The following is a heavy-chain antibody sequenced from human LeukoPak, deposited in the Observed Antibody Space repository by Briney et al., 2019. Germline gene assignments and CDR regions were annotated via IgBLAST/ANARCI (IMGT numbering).Heavy chain of an antibody. J-gene: IGHJ4*02. Sequence: ASVKVSCKASGYTFTGYYIHWVRQAPRQGLEWMGWINPNSGGTNYAQKFQGRVTMTRDTSISTAYMELSRLRSDDTAVYYCARVLDSSGYYSTYGHWGQGTLFTVSS. V-gene: IGHV1-2*02. CDR3: ARVLDSSGYYSTYGH. CDR2: INPNSGGT. D-gene: IGHD3-22*01. CDR1: GYTFTGYY.